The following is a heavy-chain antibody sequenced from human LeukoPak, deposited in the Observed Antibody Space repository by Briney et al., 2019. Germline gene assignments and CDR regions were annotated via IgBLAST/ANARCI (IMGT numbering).Heavy chain of an antibody. CDR3: AKVGSSWPFYYFAY. D-gene: IGHD6-13*01. V-gene: IGHV4-39*07. Sequence: SETLSLTCSASGGSISGSNYYWGWIRQPPGKGLEWIGNIYYSGSTYYDPSLKSRVTISIDTSKNQFFLKLTPVTAADTAVYYCAKVGSSWPFYYFAYWGQGTLVTVSS. CDR1: GGSISGSNYY. J-gene: IGHJ4*02. CDR2: IYYSGST.